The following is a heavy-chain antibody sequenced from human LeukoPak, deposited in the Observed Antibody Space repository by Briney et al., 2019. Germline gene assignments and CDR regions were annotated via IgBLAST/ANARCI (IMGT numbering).Heavy chain of an antibody. J-gene: IGHJ4*02. Sequence: PGGSLRLSCSASGFTFSSYSMHWVCQAPGKGLEYVSAISSNGGGTYYADSVKGRFTISRDNSKNTLYLQMSSLRVEDTAVYYCVKLYAGEPYWGQGTLVSVSS. V-gene: IGHV3-64D*09. CDR1: GFTFSSYS. D-gene: IGHD2-8*01. CDR2: ISSNGGGT. CDR3: VKLYAGEPY.